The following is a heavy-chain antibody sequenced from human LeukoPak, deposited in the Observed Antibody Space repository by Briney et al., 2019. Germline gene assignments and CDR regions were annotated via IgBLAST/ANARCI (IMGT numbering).Heavy chain of an antibody. V-gene: IGHV4-4*02. CDR1: GGSTSSAHW. CDR3: TRRGDYRPYYFDS. D-gene: IGHD3-10*01. CDR2: IYHSGST. J-gene: IGHJ4*02. Sequence: SETLSLTCAVSGGSTSSAHWWSWVRQPPGKGLEWIGEIYHSGSTNYNPSLKSRVTMLVDKSKKQFSLKVTSVTAADTAVYFCTRRGDYRPYYFDSWGQGALVSVST.